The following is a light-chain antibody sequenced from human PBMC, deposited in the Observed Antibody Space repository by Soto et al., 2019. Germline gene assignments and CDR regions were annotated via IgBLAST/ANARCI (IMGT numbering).Light chain of an antibody. V-gene: IGKV3-20*01. CDR1: QSVSSTY. Sequence: EIVLTPSPGTLSLSPGERATLSCRASQSVSSTYVAWYQQKSGQAPRLLIYGASTRATGIPDRFSGSGSGTDFTLTISRLEPEDFAVYYCQQYGSLSWAFGQGTKVDIK. J-gene: IGKJ1*01. CDR2: GAS. CDR3: QQYGSLSWA.